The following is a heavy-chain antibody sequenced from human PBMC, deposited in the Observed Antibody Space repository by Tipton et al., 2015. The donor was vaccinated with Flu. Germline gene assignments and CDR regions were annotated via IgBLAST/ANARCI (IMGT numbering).Heavy chain of an antibody. CDR2: INPNSGGT. Sequence: QSGAVVKKPAASVKVSCKASGYTFTGYYMHWVRQAPGQGLEWMGWINPNSGGTNYAQKFQGRVTMTRDTSISTAYMELGRLRTDDTAVYYCARDSRKVALFQHWGQGTLVTVSS. CDR1: GYTFTGYY. J-gene: IGHJ1*01. D-gene: IGHD5-12*01. CDR3: ARDSRKVALFQH. V-gene: IGHV1-2*02.